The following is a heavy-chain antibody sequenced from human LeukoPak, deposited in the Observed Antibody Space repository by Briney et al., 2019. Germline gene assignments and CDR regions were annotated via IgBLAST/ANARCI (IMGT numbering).Heavy chain of an antibody. Sequence: ASVKVSCKASGYTFTGYYMHWVRQAPGQGLEWMGWINPNSGGTNYAQKFQGRVTMTRDTSISTAYMELSRLRSDDTAVYYCARSGYCSSTSCYYYYYMDVWGKGTTVTISS. CDR1: GYTFTGYY. D-gene: IGHD2-2*01. CDR2: INPNSGGT. V-gene: IGHV1-2*02. J-gene: IGHJ6*03. CDR3: ARSGYCSSTSCYYYYYMDV.